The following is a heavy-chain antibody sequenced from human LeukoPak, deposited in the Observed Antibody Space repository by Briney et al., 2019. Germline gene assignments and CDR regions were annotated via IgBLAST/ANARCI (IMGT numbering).Heavy chain of an antibody. J-gene: IGHJ4*02. CDR3: ARNEKWGRDY. Sequence: GGSLRLSCAASGFTFSSHWMSWVRQAPGKGLEWVANIVQDGSQKYYVDSVKGRFTISRDNGRNSLYLQMNSLRAEDTAVYYCARNEKWGRDYWGQGTLVTVSS. V-gene: IGHV3-7*03. CDR1: GFTFSSHW. CDR2: IVQDGSQK. D-gene: IGHD1-26*01.